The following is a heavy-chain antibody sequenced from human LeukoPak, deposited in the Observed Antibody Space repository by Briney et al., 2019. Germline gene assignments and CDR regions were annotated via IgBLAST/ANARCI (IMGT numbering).Heavy chain of an antibody. Sequence: FENPSLTCSVSGYSLSSGYYLGWIPQPPGKGVGWIGSMYHSGTTYYNPSLKSRVTISLDTSKNQFSLKLNSVTAADTAVYYCARWAYYGSGKYYFDYWGQGTLVTVSS. V-gene: IGHV4-38-2*01. J-gene: IGHJ4*02. CDR2: MYHSGTT. D-gene: IGHD3-10*01. CDR3: ARWAYYGSGKYYFDY. CDR1: GYSLSSGYY.